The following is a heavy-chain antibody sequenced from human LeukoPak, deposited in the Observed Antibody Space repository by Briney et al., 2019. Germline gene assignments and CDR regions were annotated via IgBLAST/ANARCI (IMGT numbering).Heavy chain of an antibody. V-gene: IGHV4-59*11. J-gene: IGHJ4*02. D-gene: IGHD6-13*01. Sequence: SETLSLTCAVSGGSIRPHYWSWIRQAPGKGLEWIGYIYYSGSTNYNPSLKSRVTISVDTSKNQFSLKLSSVTAADTAVYYCARVSGPQEHQIAAALYYFDYWGQGTLVTVSS. CDR3: ARVSGPQEHQIAAALYYFDY. CDR1: GGSIRPHY. CDR2: IYYSGST.